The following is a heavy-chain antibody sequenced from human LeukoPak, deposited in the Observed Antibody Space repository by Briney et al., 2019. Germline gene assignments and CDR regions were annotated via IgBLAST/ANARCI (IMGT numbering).Heavy chain of an antibody. V-gene: IGHV4-39*07. D-gene: IGHD5-12*01. CDR1: GGSISSSSYY. CDR3: ARGSRRWLRALDI. CDR2: IHYSGST. Sequence: PSETLSLTCTVSGGSISSSSYYWGWIRQPPGKGLEWIGSIHYSGSTNYNPSLKSRVTISVDKSKNQFSLKLSSVTAADTAVYYCARGSRRWLRALDIWGQGTMVTVSS. J-gene: IGHJ3*02.